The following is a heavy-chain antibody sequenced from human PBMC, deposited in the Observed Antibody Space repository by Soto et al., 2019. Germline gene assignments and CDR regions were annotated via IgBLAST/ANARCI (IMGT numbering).Heavy chain of an antibody. CDR3: VRDHHDFSSDYHYYHMDV. D-gene: IGHD3-3*01. Sequence: QAQLVQSGAEMKKPGASVKVSCKASGYTLSNYGIRWVRQAPGQGLEWMGWSSTYNGNTKYAKKFQGRVTMTTDTSTSTAYMELRSLRSDDTAVYYCVRDHHDFSSDYHYYHMDVWGKGTTVTVSS. V-gene: IGHV1-18*01. CDR1: GYTLSNYG. J-gene: IGHJ6*03. CDR2: SSTYNGNT.